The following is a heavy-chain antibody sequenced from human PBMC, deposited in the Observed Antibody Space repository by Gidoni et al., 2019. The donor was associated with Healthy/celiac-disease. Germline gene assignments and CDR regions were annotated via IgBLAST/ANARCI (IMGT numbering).Heavy chain of an antibody. CDR3: ARDPPLPYSSGWYPH. J-gene: IGHJ4*02. D-gene: IGHD6-19*01. V-gene: IGHV3-53*02. Sequence: EVQLVETGGGLIQPGGSLRLSCAASGFTVSSNYMSWVRQAPGKGLDWVSVIYSGGSTYYADSVKGRFTIPRDNSKNTLYLQMNSLRAEDTAVYYCARDPPLPYSSGWYPHWGQGTLVTVSS. CDR1: GFTVSSNY. CDR2: IYSGGST.